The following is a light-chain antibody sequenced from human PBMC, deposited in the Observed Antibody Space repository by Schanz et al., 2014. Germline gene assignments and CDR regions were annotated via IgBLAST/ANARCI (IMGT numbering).Light chain of an antibody. CDR3: QQYKIWPIT. J-gene: IGKJ5*01. Sequence: EIVMTQSPAILSVSPGERVTLSCRARQSISRYLAWYQHKPGQAPRLLMYDTNTRATGIPARISGSGSGTEFTLTISRLQSEDFALYYCQQYKIWPITFGQGTRLEIK. CDR2: DTN. V-gene: IGKV3-15*01. CDR1: QSISRY.